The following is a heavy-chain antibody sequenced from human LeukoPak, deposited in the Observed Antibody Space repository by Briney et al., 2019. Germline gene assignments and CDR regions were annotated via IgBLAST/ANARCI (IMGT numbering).Heavy chain of an antibody. D-gene: IGHD4-23*01. V-gene: IGHV1-69*13. Sequence: WASVKVSCKASGGTFSSYAISWVRQAPGQGLEWMGGIIPIFGTANYAQKFKGRVTITADESTSTAYMELSSLRSEDTAVYYCARDPHHDYGGNGDYRGQGTLVTVSS. CDR2: IIPIFGTA. CDR1: GGTFSSYA. CDR3: ARDPHHDYGGNGDY. J-gene: IGHJ4*02.